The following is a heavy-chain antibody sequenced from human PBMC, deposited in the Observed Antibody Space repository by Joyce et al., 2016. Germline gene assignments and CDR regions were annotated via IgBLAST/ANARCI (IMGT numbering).Heavy chain of an antibody. D-gene: IGHD6-25*01. CDR1: GLTLSNYG. V-gene: IGHV3-30*18. Sequence: QVQLVESGGGVVQPGRSLRLSCTASGLTLSNYGVHWVRQAPGKGLEWVVVVSYDGVYKYYSDSVKGRFTISRDNSRDTLFLEMNSLRAEDTAVYYCAKILTAGYSSGWFLDYWGQGTLVTVSS. CDR2: VSYDGVYK. J-gene: IGHJ4*02. CDR3: AKILTAGYSSGWFLDY.